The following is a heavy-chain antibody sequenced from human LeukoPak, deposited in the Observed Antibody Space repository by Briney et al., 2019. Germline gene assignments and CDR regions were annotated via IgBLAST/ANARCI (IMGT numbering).Heavy chain of an antibody. J-gene: IGHJ4*02. CDR1: GFTFDNYG. D-gene: IGHD1-26*01. CDR3: AKGSEGGQVGATLDY. Sequence: PGGSLRLSCAASGFTFDNYGMSWVRQAPGKGLEWVSGINWNGGSTGYADSVKGRFNISRDNSKNTLYLQMNSLRAEDTAVYYCAKGSEGGQVGATLDYWGQGTLVTVSS. CDR2: INWNGGST. V-gene: IGHV3-20*04.